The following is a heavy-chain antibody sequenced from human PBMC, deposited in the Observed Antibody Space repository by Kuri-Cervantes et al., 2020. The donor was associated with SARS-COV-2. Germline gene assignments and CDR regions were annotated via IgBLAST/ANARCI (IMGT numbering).Heavy chain of an antibody. D-gene: IGHD5-24*01. CDR1: GFTFSSYA. Sequence: GESLKISCAASGFTFSSYAMHWVRQAPGKRLEWVAVISYDGSNKYYADSVKGRFTISRDNSKNTLYLQMNSLRAEDTAVYYCARGASGYNPPFDYWGQGTRVTVSS. CDR2: ISYDGSNK. CDR3: ARGASGYNPPFDY. J-gene: IGHJ4*02. V-gene: IGHV3-30*04.